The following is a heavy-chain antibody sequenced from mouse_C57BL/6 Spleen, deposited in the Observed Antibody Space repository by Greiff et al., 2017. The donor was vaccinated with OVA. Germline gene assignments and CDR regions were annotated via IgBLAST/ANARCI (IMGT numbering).Heavy chain of an antibody. J-gene: IGHJ1*03. D-gene: IGHD1-1*01. CDR2: IDPEDGET. CDR1: GFNIKDYY. Sequence: EVKVVESGAELVKPGASVKLSCTASGFNIKDYYMHWVKQRTEQGLEWIGRIDPEDGETKYAPKFQGKATITADTSSNTAYLQLSSLTSEDTAVYYCALITTVVASYWYFDVWGTGTTVTVSS. CDR3: ALITTVVASYWYFDV. V-gene: IGHV14-2*01.